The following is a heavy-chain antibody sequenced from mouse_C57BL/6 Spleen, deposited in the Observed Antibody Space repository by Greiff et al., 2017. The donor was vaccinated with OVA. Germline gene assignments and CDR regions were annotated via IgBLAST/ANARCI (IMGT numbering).Heavy chain of an antibody. D-gene: IGHD1-1*01. CDR3: AREGTYYGSIYWYFDV. CDR2: INYDGSST. CDR1: GFTFSDYY. V-gene: IGHV5-16*01. Sequence: EVQLVESEGGLVQPGSSMKLSCTASGFTFSDYYMAWVRQVPEKGLEWVANINYDGSSTYYLDSLKSRFIISRDNAKNILYLQMSSLKSEDTATYYCAREGTYYGSIYWYFDVWGTGTTVTVSS. J-gene: IGHJ1*03.